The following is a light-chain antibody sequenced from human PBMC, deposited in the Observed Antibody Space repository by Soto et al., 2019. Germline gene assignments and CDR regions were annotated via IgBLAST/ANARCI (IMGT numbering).Light chain of an antibody. Sequence: EIVLTQSPGTLSLSPGERATLSCRASQSVSSSYLAWYQQKPGQAPRLLIYGASTRATGIPARFSGSGSGTEFTLTISSLQSEDFATYYCQQYQSSWTFGQGTKVDI. V-gene: IGKV3-20*01. CDR1: QSVSSSY. CDR3: QQYQSSWT. J-gene: IGKJ1*01. CDR2: GAS.